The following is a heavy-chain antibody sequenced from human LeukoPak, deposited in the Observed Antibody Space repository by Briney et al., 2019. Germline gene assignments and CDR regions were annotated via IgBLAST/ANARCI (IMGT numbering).Heavy chain of an antibody. V-gene: IGHV4-34*01. CDR1: GGSFSRYY. Sequence: SETLSLTCAVYGGSFSRYYWSWIRQPPGKGRQWIVEINHNGRTNNNPSLKSRVTISVDRSKNQFSLKLNSVTAADTAVYYCARASQLVISRRGNWFDPWGQGTLVTVSS. CDR2: INHNGRT. J-gene: IGHJ5*02. D-gene: IGHD6-6*01. CDR3: ARASQLVISRRGNWFDP.